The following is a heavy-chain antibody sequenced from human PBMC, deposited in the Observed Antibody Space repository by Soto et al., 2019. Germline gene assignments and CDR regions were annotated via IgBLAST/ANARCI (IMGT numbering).Heavy chain of an antibody. CDR1: GFTFINSA. V-gene: IGHV1-58*01. CDR2: IVVGSGNT. J-gene: IGHJ4*02. D-gene: IGHD3-22*01. CDR3: AASYYYDSSGYYAYYTDY. Sequence: SLKVSCKSSGFTFINSAVQWVRQARGQRLEWIGWIVVGSGNTNSAQKFQERVTITRDLSTSTAYMELSSLRSEDTAVYYCAASYYYDSSGYYAYYTDYWSQGALVTVSS.